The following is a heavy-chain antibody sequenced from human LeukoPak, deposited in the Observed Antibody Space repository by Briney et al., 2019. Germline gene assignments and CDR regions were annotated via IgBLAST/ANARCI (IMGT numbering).Heavy chain of an antibody. D-gene: IGHD2-8*01. CDR2: IRYDGSNK. J-gene: IGHJ4*02. V-gene: IGHV3-30*02. CDR1: GFSVSSYG. Sequence: GGSLRLSCAAAGFSVSSYGMHWVRQSPGKGLESVAFIRYDGSNKYYADSVKGRFTISRDNSKNTPYLQMNSLRAEDTAVYYCAKGPGGGYAIMPYFDYWGQGTLVTVSS. CDR3: AKGPGGGYAIMPYFDY.